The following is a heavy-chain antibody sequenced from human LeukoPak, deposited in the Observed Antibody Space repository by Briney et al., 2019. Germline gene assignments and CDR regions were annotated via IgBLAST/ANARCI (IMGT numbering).Heavy chain of an antibody. J-gene: IGHJ4*02. D-gene: IGHD6-13*01. V-gene: IGHV1-46*01. CDR1: GYTFTSYY. CDR2: INPSGGST. Sequence: ASVKVSCKASGYTFTSYYMHWVRQAPGQGLEWMGIINPSGGSTSYAQKFQGRVTMTRDMSTSTVYMELSSLRSEDTAVYYCARVAPRYSSSWKILDYWGQGTLVTVSS. CDR3: ARVAPRYSSSWKILDY.